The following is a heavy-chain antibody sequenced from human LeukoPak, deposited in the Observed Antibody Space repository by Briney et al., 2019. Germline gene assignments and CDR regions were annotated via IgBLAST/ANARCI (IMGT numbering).Heavy chain of an antibody. CDR3: AREPANYYDSSGYYYRDAFDI. Sequence: ARSLILSCAASGFTFSSYSMNWVRQAPGKGLEWVSSISSSSSYIYYADSVKGRFTISRDNAKNSLYLQMNSLRAEDTAVYYCAREPANYYDSSGYYYRDAFDIWGQGAMVTVSS. CDR2: ISSSSSYI. J-gene: IGHJ3*02. CDR1: GFTFSSYS. V-gene: IGHV3-21*01. D-gene: IGHD3-22*01.